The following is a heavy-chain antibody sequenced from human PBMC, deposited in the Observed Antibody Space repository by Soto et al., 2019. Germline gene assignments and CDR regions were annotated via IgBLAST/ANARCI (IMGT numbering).Heavy chain of an antibody. V-gene: IGHV5-51*01. CDR1: GYSFTSYW. CDR3: ARQEWEHHYYYGMDV. J-gene: IGHJ6*02. D-gene: IGHD1-26*01. Sequence: GESLKISCKGSGYSFTSYWIGWVRQMPGKGLEWMGIIYPGDSDTRYSPSFQGQVTISADKSISTAYLQWSSLKASDTAMYYCARQEWEHHYYYGMDVWGQGTTVTVSS. CDR2: IYPGDSDT.